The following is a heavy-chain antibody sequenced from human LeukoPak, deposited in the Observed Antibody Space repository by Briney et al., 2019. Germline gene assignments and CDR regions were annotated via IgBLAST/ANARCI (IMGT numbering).Heavy chain of an antibody. CDR2: IDKNGREK. CDR3: ATYTQHFGAPGGTDY. Sequence: PGGSLRLSCTVSGFTFSNYWMRWVRQAPGKGLERVASIDKNGREKRYVDSVEGRFTISRDNAANSVYLQMTSLGAEDTAVYYCATYTQHFGAPGGTDYWGQGTLVTVSS. CDR1: GFTFSNYW. V-gene: IGHV3-7*01. J-gene: IGHJ4*02. D-gene: IGHD2-15*01.